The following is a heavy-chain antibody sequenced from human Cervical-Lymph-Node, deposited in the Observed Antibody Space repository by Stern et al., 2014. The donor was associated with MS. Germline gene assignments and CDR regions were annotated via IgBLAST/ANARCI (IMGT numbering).Heavy chain of an antibody. D-gene: IGHD2-2*01. CDR1: GGSISSGGYH. Sequence: QVQLQESGPGLVKPSQTLSLTCTVSGGSISSGGYHWSWIRQHPGKGLEWLGYIYYSGSTCSNPALKSRVTISVDTSKDQFSLKLSSVTAADTAVYYCAREYCSSASCYQWFDPWGQGTLVTVSS. J-gene: IGHJ5*02. CDR2: IYYSGST. V-gene: IGHV4-31*03. CDR3: AREYCSSASCYQWFDP.